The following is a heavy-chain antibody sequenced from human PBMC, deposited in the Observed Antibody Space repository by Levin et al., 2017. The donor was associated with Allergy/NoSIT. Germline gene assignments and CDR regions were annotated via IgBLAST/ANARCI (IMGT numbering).Heavy chain of an antibody. J-gene: IGHJ5*02. Sequence: SETLSLTCTVSGGSISSYYWSWIRQPPGKGLEWIGYIYYSGSTNYNPSLKSRVTISVDTSKNQFSLKLSSVTAADTAVYYCARHIGVWFGATNWFDPWGQGTLVTVSS. CDR1: GGSISSYY. D-gene: IGHD3-10*01. CDR3: ARHIGVWFGATNWFDP. V-gene: IGHV4-59*08. CDR2: IYYSGST.